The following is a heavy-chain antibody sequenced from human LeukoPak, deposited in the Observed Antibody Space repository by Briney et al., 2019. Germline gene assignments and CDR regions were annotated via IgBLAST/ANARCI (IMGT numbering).Heavy chain of an antibody. CDR3: ARGLHSSGWT. V-gene: IGHV3-48*04. D-gene: IGHD6-19*01. CDR1: GFTFSYYG. Sequence: PGGSLRLSCAASGFTFSYYGMHWVRQAPGKGLEWVSYISSSSSTIYYADSVEGRFTISRDNAKNSLYLQMNSLRAEDTAVYYCARGLHSSGWTRDQGTLVTVSS. J-gene: IGHJ4*02. CDR2: ISSSSSTI.